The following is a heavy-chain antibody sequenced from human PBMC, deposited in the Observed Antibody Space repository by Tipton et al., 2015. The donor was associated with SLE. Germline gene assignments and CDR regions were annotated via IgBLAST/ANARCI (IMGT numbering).Heavy chain of an antibody. CDR1: GGSINNYY. CDR3: ARDGWGMDCPRTTCYTGGWFDP. J-gene: IGHJ5*02. Sequence: GLVKPSETLSLTCTVSGGSINNYYWSWIRQPPGKGLEWVGYIYYKGDANYNPSLKSRVTISVDKSRKQFSLKLSSVTAADTAIYYCARDGWGMDCPRTTCYTGGWFDPWGQGTLVTVSS. V-gene: IGHV4-59*01. CDR2: IYYKGDA. D-gene: IGHD2-2*02.